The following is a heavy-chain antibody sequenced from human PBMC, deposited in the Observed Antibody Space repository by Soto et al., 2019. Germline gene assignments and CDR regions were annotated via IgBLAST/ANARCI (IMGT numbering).Heavy chain of an antibody. V-gene: IGHV5-51*01. D-gene: IGHD1-26*01. CDR2: IYPGDSDT. Sequence: PGESLKISCKGSGYSFIDYWIGWVRQVPGKGLEWMGVIYPGDSDTRYSPSFQGQVTISADKSISTAYLQWSSLKASDTAMYYCARSGSYYGYYYGMDVWGQGTTVTSP. J-gene: IGHJ6*02. CDR3: ARSGSYYGYYYGMDV. CDR1: GYSFIDYW.